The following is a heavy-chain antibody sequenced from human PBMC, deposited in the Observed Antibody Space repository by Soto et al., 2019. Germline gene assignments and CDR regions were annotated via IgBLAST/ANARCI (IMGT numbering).Heavy chain of an antibody. J-gene: IGHJ4*02. CDR3: AKAQLRYYFDY. CDR1: GFTFSSYG. CDR2: ISGSGGST. Sequence: GGSLRLSCAASGFTFSSYGMHWVRQAPGMGLEWVSAISGSGGSTYYADSVKGRFTISRDNSKNTLYLQMNSLRAEDTAVYYCAKAQLRYYFDYWGQGTLVTVSS. V-gene: IGHV3-23*01. D-gene: IGHD1-1*01.